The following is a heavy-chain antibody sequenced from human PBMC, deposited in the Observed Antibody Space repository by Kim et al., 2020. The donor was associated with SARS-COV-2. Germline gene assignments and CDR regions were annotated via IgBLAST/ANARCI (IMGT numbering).Heavy chain of an antibody. J-gene: IGHJ6*02. CDR2: IKQDGSEK. Sequence: GGSLRLSCAASGFTFSSYWMSWVRQAPGKGLEWVANIKQDGSEKYYVDSVKGRFTISRDNAKNSLYLQMNSLRAEDTAVYYCARDYSSGWFYYYYGMDVWGQGTTVTVSS. CDR3: ARDYSSGWFYYYYGMDV. V-gene: IGHV3-7*01. CDR1: GFTFSSYW. D-gene: IGHD6-19*01.